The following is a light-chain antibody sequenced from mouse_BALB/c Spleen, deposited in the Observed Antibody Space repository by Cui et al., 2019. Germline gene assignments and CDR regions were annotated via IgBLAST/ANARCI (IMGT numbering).Light chain of an antibody. J-gene: IGKJ2*01. CDR1: QDVGTA. Sequence: DIVMTQSHKFMSTSVGDRVSITCKASQDVGTAVAWYQQKPGQSPKLLIYWASTRHTGVPDRFTSSGSWTGFPLPISNVQSEGLADYFCQQYCRYPTFGGGTKLEIK. V-gene: IGKV6-23*01. CDR3: QQYCRYPT. CDR2: WAS.